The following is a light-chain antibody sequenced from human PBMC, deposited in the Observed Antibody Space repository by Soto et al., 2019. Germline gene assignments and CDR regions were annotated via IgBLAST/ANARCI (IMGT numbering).Light chain of an antibody. CDR3: QQYGSSPPLT. CDR2: GTS. Sequence: EIVLTQSPGTLSLSPGERATLSCRASQSVSNNYLAWYQQKPGQAPRLLIYGTSSRATGIPDKFSGSGSGTRLTLTISRLEPEDFAVYYCQQYGSSPPLTFGGGTKVEIK. J-gene: IGKJ4*01. CDR1: QSVSNNY. V-gene: IGKV3-20*01.